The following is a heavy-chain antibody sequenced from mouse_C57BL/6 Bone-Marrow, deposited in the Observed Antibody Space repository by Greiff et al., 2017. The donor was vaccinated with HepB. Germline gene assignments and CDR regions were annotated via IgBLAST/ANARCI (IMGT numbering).Heavy chain of an antibody. CDR1: GYTFTSYW. V-gene: IGHV1-50*01. CDR2: IDPSDSYT. J-gene: IGHJ2*01. Sequence: VQLQQPGAELVKPGASVKLSCKASGYTFTSYWMQWVKQRPGQGLEWIGEIDPSDSYTNYNQKFKGKATLTVDTSSSTAYMQLSSLTSEDSAVYYCAREVYGYDLDYWGQGTTLTVSS. D-gene: IGHD2-2*01. CDR3: AREVYGYDLDY.